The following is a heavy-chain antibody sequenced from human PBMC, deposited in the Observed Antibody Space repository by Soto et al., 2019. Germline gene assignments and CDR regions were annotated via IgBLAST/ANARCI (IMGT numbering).Heavy chain of an antibody. D-gene: IGHD3-9*01. J-gene: IGHJ4*02. Sequence: PGGSLRLSCAASGFTFSSYAMHWVRQAPGKGLEWVAVISYDGSNKYYADSVKGRFTISRDNSKNTLYLQMNSLRAEDTAVYYCARGLYYDILTGYSRLDYWGQGTLVTVSS. V-gene: IGHV3-30-3*01. CDR3: ARGLYYDILTGYSRLDY. CDR1: GFTFSSYA. CDR2: ISYDGSNK.